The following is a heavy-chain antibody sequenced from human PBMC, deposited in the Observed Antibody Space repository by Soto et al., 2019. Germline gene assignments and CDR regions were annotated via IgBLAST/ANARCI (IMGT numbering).Heavy chain of an antibody. V-gene: IGHV3-33*01. Sequence: QVQLVESGGGVVQPGGSLRLSCAASGFTFSSYGMHWVRQAPGKGLEWVAVIWYDGSNKYYADSVKGRFTISRDNSKNTLYLQMNSLRAEDTAVYYCARASTVTTFGALGYWGQGTLVTVSS. D-gene: IGHD3-16*01. CDR1: GFTFSSYG. CDR3: ARASTVTTFGALGY. J-gene: IGHJ4*02. CDR2: IWYDGSNK.